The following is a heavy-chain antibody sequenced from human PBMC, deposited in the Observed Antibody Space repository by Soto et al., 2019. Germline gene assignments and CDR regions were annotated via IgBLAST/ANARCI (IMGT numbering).Heavy chain of an antibody. D-gene: IGHD1-26*01. CDR1: GGSISSGGYY. J-gene: IGHJ4*02. Sequence: SETLSLTCTVSGGSISSGGYYWSWIRQHPGKGLEWIGYIYYSGSTYYNPSLKSRVTISVDTSKNQFSLKLSSVTAADTAVYYCARGPDSDYLDYWGQGTLVTVS. CDR3: ARGPDSDYLDY. V-gene: IGHV4-31*03. CDR2: IYYSGST.